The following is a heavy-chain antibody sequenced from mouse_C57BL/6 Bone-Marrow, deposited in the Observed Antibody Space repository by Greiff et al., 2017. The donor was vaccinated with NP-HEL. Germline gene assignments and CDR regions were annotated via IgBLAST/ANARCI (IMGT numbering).Heavy chain of an antibody. Sequence: EVKLVESGEGLVKPGGSLKLSCAASGFTFSSYAMSWVRQTPEKRLEWVAYISSGGDYLYYADTVKGRFTISRDNARNTLYLQMSSLKSEDTAMYYCTSGWLGPHWYFDVWGTGTTVTVSS. V-gene: IGHV5-9-1*02. CDR3: TSGWLGPHWYFDV. CDR1: GFTFSSYA. CDR2: ISSGGDYL. D-gene: IGHD1-1*02. J-gene: IGHJ1*03.